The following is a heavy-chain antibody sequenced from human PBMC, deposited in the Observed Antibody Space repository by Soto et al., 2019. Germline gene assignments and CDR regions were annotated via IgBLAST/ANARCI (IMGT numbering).Heavy chain of an antibody. CDR2: IYSSGSA. V-gene: IGHV4-59*01. CDR1: GDSISGNY. J-gene: IGHJ4*02. CDR3: ASSNRGGNRQPVY. Sequence: SETLSLTCTVSGDSISGNYWTWIRQPPGKGLEWIGYIYSSGSANYNPSLRSRITITRDTSKNQFSLELISVTAADTAVYFCASSNRGGNRQPVYWGQATLVTVSS. D-gene: IGHD2-15*01.